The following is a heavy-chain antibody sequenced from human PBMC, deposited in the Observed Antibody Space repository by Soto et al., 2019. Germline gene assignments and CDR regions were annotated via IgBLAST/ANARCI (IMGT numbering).Heavy chain of an antibody. CDR3: ARAYGGYADY. CDR1: GGSISSYY. Sequence: ASETLSLTCTVSGGSISSYYWSWIRQPPGKGLEWIGYIYYSGSTNYNPSLKSRVTISVDTSKNQFSLKLSSVTAADTAVYYCARAYGGYADYWGQGALVIVSS. V-gene: IGHV4-59*01. J-gene: IGHJ4*02. CDR2: IYYSGST. D-gene: IGHD5-12*01.